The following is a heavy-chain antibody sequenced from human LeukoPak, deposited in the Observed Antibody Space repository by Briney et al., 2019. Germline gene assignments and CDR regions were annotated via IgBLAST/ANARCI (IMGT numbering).Heavy chain of an antibody. CDR3: ARFEYSSSSSAFDI. J-gene: IGHJ3*02. CDR1: GGSFSGYY. Sequence: SETLSLTCAVYGGSFSGYYWSWIRQPPGKGLEWIGEINHSGSTNYNPSLKSRVTISVDTSKNQFSLKLSSVTAADTAVYYCARFEYSSSSSAFDIWGQGTMVTVSS. V-gene: IGHV4-34*01. CDR2: INHSGST. D-gene: IGHD6-6*01.